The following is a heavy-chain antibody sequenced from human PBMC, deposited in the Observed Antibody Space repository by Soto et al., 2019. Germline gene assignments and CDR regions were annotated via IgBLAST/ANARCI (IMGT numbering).Heavy chain of an antibody. Sequence: QVQLVQPGAEMKKPGSSVKVSCQSSGGTFNTYAMNWVRQAPGQGPEWMGDISPMLGAANYAPKFQGRVTITADESTGTSYMQLSSLTSEDTALYFCAREVQVHTPAFVYWGQGTLVTVSS. CDR2: ISPMLGAA. V-gene: IGHV1-69*19. CDR3: AREVQVHTPAFVY. J-gene: IGHJ4*02. CDR1: GGTFNTYA. D-gene: IGHD3-10*01.